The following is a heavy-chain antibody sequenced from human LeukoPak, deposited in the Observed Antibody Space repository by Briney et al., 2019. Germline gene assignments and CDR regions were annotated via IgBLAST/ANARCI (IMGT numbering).Heavy chain of an antibody. CDR1: GFTFSSYA. Sequence: PGGSLRLSCAASGFTFSSYAMSWVRQAPGKGLEWVSAISGSGGSTYYADSVKGRFTISRDNSKNTLYLQMNSLRTEATAVYYCAKDRDSSGYYRSDYWGQGTLVTVSS. J-gene: IGHJ4*02. V-gene: IGHV3-23*01. CDR3: AKDRDSSGYYRSDY. D-gene: IGHD3-22*01. CDR2: ISGSGGST.